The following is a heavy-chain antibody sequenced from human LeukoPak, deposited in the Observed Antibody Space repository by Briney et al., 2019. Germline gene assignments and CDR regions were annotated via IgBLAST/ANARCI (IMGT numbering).Heavy chain of an antibody. CDR1: GGSISSYY. Sequence: SETLSLTCTVSGGSISSYYWSWIRQPPGKGLEWIGYIYYSGSTNYNPSLKSRVTMSVDTSKNQFSLKLSSVTAADTAVYYCARGGSGWYGNYYYGMDVWGQGTTVTVSS. CDR3: ARGGSGWYGNYYYGMDV. V-gene: IGHV4-59*12. CDR2: IYYSGST. D-gene: IGHD6-19*01. J-gene: IGHJ6*02.